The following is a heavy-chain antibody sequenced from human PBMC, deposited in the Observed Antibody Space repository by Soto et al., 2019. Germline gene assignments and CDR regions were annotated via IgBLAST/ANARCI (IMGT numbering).Heavy chain of an antibody. CDR3: ERYRIAVAVSKPLISNWLDP. CDR2: IYYSGST. Sequence: SGTRSLSCTVSGGSISSDCWSWIRQPPGKGLEWIGYIYYSGSTNYNPALKSRVNISVDTSKNKFSLQLSSVTAADTAVYYCERYRIAVAVSKPLISNWLDPWGQGTMVTV. CDR1: GGSISSDC. V-gene: IGHV4-59*01. D-gene: IGHD6-19*01. J-gene: IGHJ5*02.